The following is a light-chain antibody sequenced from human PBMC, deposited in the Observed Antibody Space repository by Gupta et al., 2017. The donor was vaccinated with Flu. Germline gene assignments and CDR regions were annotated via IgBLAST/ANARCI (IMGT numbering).Light chain of an antibody. J-gene: IGKJ3*01. CDR3: QQYESNPPFT. V-gene: IGKV1D-43*01. CDR1: QGISSY. CDR2: YAS. Sequence: FSRSASVGDRVTITCWASQGISSYLAWYKQKPAKAPKLFIYYASSWQSGVPSRFSGSGYGTDYTLTISSRQPEDFATYYCQQYESNPPFTFGHGTKVDIK.